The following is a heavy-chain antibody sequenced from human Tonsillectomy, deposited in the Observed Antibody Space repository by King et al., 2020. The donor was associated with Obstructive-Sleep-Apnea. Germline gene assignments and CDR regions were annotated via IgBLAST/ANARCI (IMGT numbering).Heavy chain of an antibody. Sequence: EVQLVESGGCLVKPGGSLRLSWAASGFTFSSYSMNWVRQAPGKGLEWVSSIISTSSYIYYADSVKGRFTISRDNAKNSLYLQVSSLSAEDTAVYYCAREFHIAAATDYYYYGLDVWGQGTTVTVSS. J-gene: IGHJ6*02. CDR1: GFTFSSYS. V-gene: IGHV3-21*01. CDR3: AREFHIAAATDYYYYGLDV. D-gene: IGHD6-13*01. CDR2: IISTSSYI.